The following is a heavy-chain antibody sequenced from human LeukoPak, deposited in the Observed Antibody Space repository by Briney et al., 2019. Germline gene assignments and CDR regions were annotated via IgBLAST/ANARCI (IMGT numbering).Heavy chain of an antibody. J-gene: IGHJ4*02. D-gene: IGHD2-15*01. CDR2: ISGDNPGT. CDR3: AKAPVGHCSGAFCYHFDS. Sequence: TGGSLRLSCAASGFTFSTYAMSWVRQTPGEGLEWVAAISGDNPGTYHANSVKGRFTISRDNSKNTLHLQMSGLRAEDTARYYCAKAPVGHCSGAFCYHFDSWGQGTLVTVSS. V-gene: IGHV3-23*01. CDR1: GFTFSTYA.